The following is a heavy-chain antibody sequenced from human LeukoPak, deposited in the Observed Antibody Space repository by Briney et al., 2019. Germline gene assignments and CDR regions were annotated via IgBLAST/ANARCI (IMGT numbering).Heavy chain of an antibody. J-gene: IGHJ2*01. CDR3: ARAPMTTVTTGDL. CDR2: IYSGGST. Sequence: GGSLRLSCAASGFTVSSNYMSWVRQAPGRGLKRVSVIYSGGSTYYADSVKGRFTISRDNSKNTVYLQMNSLRAEDTAVYYCARAPMTTVTTGDLWGRGTLVTVSS. D-gene: IGHD4-17*01. V-gene: IGHV3-53*01. CDR1: GFTVSSNY.